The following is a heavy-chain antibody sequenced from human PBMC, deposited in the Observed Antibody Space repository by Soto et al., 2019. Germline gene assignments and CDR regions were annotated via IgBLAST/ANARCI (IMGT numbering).Heavy chain of an antibody. CDR2: IYYSGST. CDR1: GGSISSGGYY. J-gene: IGHJ4*02. V-gene: IGHV4-31*03. CDR3: AREKNDYGGNYYFDY. D-gene: IGHD4-17*01. Sequence: TLSLTCTVSGGSISSGGYYWSWIRQHPGKGLEWIGYIYYSGSTYYNPSLKSRVTISVDTSKNQFSLKLSSVTAADTAVYYCAREKNDYGGNYYFDYWGQGTLVTVSS.